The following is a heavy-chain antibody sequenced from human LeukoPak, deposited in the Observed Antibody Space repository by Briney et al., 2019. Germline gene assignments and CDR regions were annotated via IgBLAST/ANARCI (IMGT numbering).Heavy chain of an antibody. V-gene: IGHV1-69*05. CDR1: GGTFSSYA. J-gene: IGHJ4*02. CDR3: VSANRRFLEWPEYYFDY. CDR2: IIPIFGTA. D-gene: IGHD3-3*01. Sequence: SVRVSCKASGGTFSSYAISWVRQAPGQGLEWMGGIIPIFGTANYAQKFQGRVTITTDESTSTAYMELSSLRSEDTAVYYCVSANRRFLEWPEYYFDYWGQGTLVTVSS.